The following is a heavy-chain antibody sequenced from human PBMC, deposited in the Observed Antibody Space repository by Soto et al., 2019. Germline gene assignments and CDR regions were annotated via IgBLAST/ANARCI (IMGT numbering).Heavy chain of an antibody. D-gene: IGHD3-16*01. V-gene: IGHV3-21*01. Sequence: GGSPRLSCAASGFTFSSYSMNWVRQAPGKGLEWVSSISSSSSYIYYADSVKGRFTISRDNAKNSLYLQMNSLRAEDTAMYCYATNETGRAYAFDFWGQGTMVTVSS. CDR1: GFTFSSYS. J-gene: IGHJ4*02. CDR3: ATNETGRAYAFDF. CDR2: ISSSSSYI.